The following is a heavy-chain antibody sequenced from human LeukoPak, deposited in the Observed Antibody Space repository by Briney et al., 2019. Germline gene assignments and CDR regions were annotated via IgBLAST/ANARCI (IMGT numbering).Heavy chain of an antibody. V-gene: IGHV3-48*01. CDR1: GFTFDTYP. Sequence: GGSLRLSCAAAGFTFDTYPMNWVRQAPGRGLEWISYISSNRDTIYYAASVKGRFTISRDNARSSLYLQMNSLRAEDTAVYSCAKSGYNRFDYWGQGTLVTVSS. D-gene: IGHD5-24*01. CDR3: AKSGYNRFDY. J-gene: IGHJ4*02. CDR2: ISSNRDTI.